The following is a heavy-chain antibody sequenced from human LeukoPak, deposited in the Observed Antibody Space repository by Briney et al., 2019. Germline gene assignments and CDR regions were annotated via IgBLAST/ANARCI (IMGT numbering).Heavy chain of an antibody. CDR1: GGSXTGYH. CDR2: IYSNXAT. V-gene: IGHV4-4*08. CDR3: ARRNDFDI. J-gene: IGHJ3*02. Sequence: SETLSLTCTVSGGSXTGYHWXWXXXPPGKXLEWIGYIYSNXATQYKPSLKSRVTISADTSKNQFSLKLTSVSAADTAIYYCARRNDFDIWGQGTMVTVSS.